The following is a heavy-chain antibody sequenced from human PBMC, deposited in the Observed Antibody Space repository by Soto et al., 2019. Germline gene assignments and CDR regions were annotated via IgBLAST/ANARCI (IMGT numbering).Heavy chain of an antibody. J-gene: IGHJ4*02. CDR3: ATELGENPASPFDA. CDR1: GVTFSSET. CDR2: IIPLFGTA. V-gene: IGHV1-69*01. D-gene: IGHD3-10*01. Sequence: QVQLVQSGADVKKPGSSVKVSCQASGVTFSSETLGWVRQAPGQGLEWVGGIIPLFGTASYAQKFQGRVTITADESTSTVYMELSSLIPDDTAVYFCATELGENPASPFDAWGQGTLVTVCS.